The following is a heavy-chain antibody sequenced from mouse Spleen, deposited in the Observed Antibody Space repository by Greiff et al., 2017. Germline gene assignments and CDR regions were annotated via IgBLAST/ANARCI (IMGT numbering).Heavy chain of an antibody. CDR2: ISSGGSYT. J-gene: IGHJ4*01. V-gene: IGHV5-6*03. Sequence: EVKVEESGGGLVKPGGSLKLSCAASGFTFSSYGMSWVRQTPDKRLEWVATISSGGSYTYYPDSVKGRFTISRDNAKNTLYLQMSSLKSEDTAMYYCAKITTVVATDAMDYWGQGTSVTVSS. CDR3: AKITTVVATDAMDY. D-gene: IGHD1-1*01. CDR1: GFTFSSYG.